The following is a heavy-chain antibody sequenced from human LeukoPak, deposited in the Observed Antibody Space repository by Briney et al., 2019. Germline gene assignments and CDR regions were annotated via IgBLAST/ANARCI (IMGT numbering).Heavy chain of an antibody. J-gene: IGHJ4*02. CDR3: ARAVPGTTPFDN. CDR1: VYIFSNYG. V-gene: IGHV1-18*01. CDR2: ISAKNGDT. D-gene: IGHD1-7*01. Sequence: ASVKVTCKASVYIFSNYGISWVRQAPGQGLEWMGWISAKNGDTNYIQKFRGRVTMTTDTSTSTAYMELWSLTSDDTAVYHCARAVPGTTPFDNWGQGTLVTVSS.